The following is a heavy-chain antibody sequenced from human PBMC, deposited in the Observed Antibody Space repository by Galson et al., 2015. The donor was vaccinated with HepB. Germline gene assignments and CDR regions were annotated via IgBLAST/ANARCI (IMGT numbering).Heavy chain of an antibody. CDR3: AKDLAAAAPGLNFYYAMDV. CDR2: ISYDGSNK. Sequence: LRLSCAASGFTFSSYAMHWVRQAPGKGLEWVAVISYDGSNKYYADSVKGRFTISRDNSKNTLYLQMNSLRPEDTAVYHCAKDLAAAAPGLNFYYAMDVWGQGTTVTVSS. CDR1: GFTFSSYA. D-gene: IGHD6-25*01. V-gene: IGHV3-30-3*02. J-gene: IGHJ6*02.